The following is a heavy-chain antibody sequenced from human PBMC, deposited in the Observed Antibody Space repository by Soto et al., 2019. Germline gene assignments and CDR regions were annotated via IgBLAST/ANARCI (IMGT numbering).Heavy chain of an antibody. CDR3: ARASGGTIAAATVGYYGMDV. D-gene: IGHD6-13*01. J-gene: IGHJ6*02. CDR1: GFTFSSYS. Sequence: EVQLVESGGGLVKPGGSLRLSCAASGFTFSSYSMNWGRQAPGKGPELVSSISSSSSYIYYADSVKGRFTISRDNAKNSLYLQMNSLRAEDTAVYYCARASGGTIAAATVGYYGMDVWGQGTTVTVSS. V-gene: IGHV3-21*01. CDR2: ISSSSSYI.